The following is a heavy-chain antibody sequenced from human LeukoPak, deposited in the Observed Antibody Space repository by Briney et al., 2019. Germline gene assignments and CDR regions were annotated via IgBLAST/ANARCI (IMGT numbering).Heavy chain of an antibody. V-gene: IGHV4-59*08. J-gene: IGHJ5*02. CDR2: IYYSGST. D-gene: IGHD6-19*01. CDR3: ARHGVIAVAGIWFGP. CDR1: GGSISSYY. Sequence: SETLSLTRTVSGGSISSYYWSWIRQPPGKGLEWIGYIYYSGSTNYNPSLKSRVTISVDTSKNQFSLKLSSVTAADTAVYYCARHGVIAVAGIWFGPWGQGTLVTVSS.